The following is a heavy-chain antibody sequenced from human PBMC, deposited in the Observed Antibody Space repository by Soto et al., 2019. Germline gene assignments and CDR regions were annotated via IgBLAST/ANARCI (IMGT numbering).Heavy chain of an antibody. D-gene: IGHD5-12*01. V-gene: IGHV3-23*01. CDR2: ISSSGGNT. CDR3: ANRGHPHYFDS. Sequence: EVRLLESGGGLVQPGGSLRLSCAASGVTFSSYTMSWVRQAPGKGLEWVSSISSSGGNTYYADDVKGRFTVSRDNSQNTLALQMNSLRAGDTAVYYCANRGHPHYFDSWGQGTLVTVSS. CDR1: GVTFSSYT. J-gene: IGHJ4*02.